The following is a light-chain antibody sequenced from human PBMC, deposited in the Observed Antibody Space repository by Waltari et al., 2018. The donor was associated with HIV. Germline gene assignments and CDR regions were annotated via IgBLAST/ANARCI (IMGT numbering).Light chain of an antibody. J-gene: IGLJ3*02. CDR1: ALPKKY. Sequence: SYELTQTPSVSVSPGQTARTNWFRGALPKKYSSWYRQKPGQAPVLLIYKDIERHSGIPERISGSRSGTGVTLTISGVQAEDDGDYYCQSTDHDGTWVFGGGTKMTVL. CDR3: QSTDHDGTWV. V-gene: IGLV3-25*03. CDR2: KDI.